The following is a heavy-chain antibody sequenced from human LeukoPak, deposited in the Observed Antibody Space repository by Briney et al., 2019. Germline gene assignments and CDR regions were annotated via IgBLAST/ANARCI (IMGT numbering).Heavy chain of an antibody. CDR1: GFTFSSYA. Sequence: GGSLRLSCAASGFTFSSYAMSWVRQAPGKGLEWVSAISGSGGSTYYADSVKGRFTISRDNSKNTLCLQMNSLRAEDTAVYYCARDRRPGTYFDYWGQGTLVTVSS. J-gene: IGHJ4*02. V-gene: IGHV3-23*01. CDR2: ISGSGGST. CDR3: ARDRRPGTYFDY.